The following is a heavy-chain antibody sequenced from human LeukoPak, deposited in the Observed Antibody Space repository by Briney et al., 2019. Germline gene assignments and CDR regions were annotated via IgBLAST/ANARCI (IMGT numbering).Heavy chain of an antibody. CDR1: GGSISSNY. CDR2: IYDSGTT. V-gene: IGHV4-59*01. J-gene: IGHJ6*02. CDR3: ARGDYDGHYYYGMDV. Sequence: SETLSLTCTVSGGSISSNYWTWIRQPPGKGLEWIGYIYDSGTTNYNPSPKSRVTISVDRSKNQLSLKVSSGTAADTAVYFCARGDYDGHYYYGMDVWGQGTTVTVSS. D-gene: IGHD4-23*01.